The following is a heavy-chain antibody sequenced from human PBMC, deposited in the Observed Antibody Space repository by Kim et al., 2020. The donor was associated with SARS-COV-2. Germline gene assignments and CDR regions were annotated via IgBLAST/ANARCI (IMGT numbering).Heavy chain of an antibody. CDR2: ISYDGSNK. J-gene: IGHJ6*03. CDR1: GFTFSSCA. Sequence: GGSLRLSCAASGFTFSSCAIHWVRQAPGKGLEWVAVISYDGSNKNYADSVKGRFTISRDNSKNTLYLQMNSLRAEDTALYYCARDPCYHLSGVTYSYYD. D-gene: IGHD3-10*02. V-gene: IGHV3-30-3*01. CDR3: ARDPCYHLSGVTYSYYD.